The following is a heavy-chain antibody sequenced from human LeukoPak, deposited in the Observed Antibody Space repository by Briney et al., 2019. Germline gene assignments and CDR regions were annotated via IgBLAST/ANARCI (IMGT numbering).Heavy chain of an antibody. D-gene: IGHD6-13*01. V-gene: IGHV4-59*01. CDR2: IYYSGST. CDR1: GGSISSYY. J-gene: IGHJ3*02. CDR3: ARAVAAAGYGI. Sequence: SETLSLTCTVSGGSISSYYWSWIRQPPGKGLEWIGYIYYSGSTNYNPSLKSRVTISVDTSKNQFSLKLSSVTAADTAVYYCARAVAAAGYGIWGQGTMVTVSS.